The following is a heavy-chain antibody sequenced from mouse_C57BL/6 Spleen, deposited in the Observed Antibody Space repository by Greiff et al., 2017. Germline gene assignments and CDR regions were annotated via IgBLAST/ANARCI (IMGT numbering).Heavy chain of an antibody. CDR1: GYTFTSYG. D-gene: IGHD1-1*01. Sequence: QVQLQQSGAELVRPGASVKLSCKASGYTFTSYGISWVKQRTGPGLEWIGEIYPRSGNTYYNEKFKGKATLTADKSSSTAYMELRSLTSEDSAVYFCARYYGSSYYAMDYWGQGTSVTVSS. V-gene: IGHV1-81*01. CDR2: IYPRSGNT. J-gene: IGHJ4*01. CDR3: ARYYGSSYYAMDY.